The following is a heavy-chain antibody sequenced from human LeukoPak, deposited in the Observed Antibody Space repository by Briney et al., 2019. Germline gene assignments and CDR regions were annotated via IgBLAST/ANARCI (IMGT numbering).Heavy chain of an antibody. CDR2: IYPGDSHT. V-gene: IGHV5-51*01. D-gene: IGHD3-16*02. J-gene: IGHJ4*02. CDR1: GYSFTNNW. CDR3: ARHASGDLSTPFDY. Sequence: EALKISCKGSGYSFTNNWIGWVRQMPGKGLEWMGIIYPGDSHTRYSPSFQGQVTISADKSISTAYLQWSSLKASDTAIYYCARHASGDLSTPFDYWGQGTLLTVSS.